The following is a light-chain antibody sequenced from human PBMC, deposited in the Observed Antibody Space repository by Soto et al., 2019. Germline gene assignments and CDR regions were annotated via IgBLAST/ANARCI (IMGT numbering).Light chain of an antibody. Sequence: QSVLTQPPSASGTPGQRVTMSCSGSSSNIGSSTVSWYQQLPGTAPKLLIYSSNQRPSGVPDRFSGSKSGTSASLAISGLQSEDEADYYCAAWDDSLTGVVFGGGTNFTVL. CDR1: SSNIGSST. CDR2: SSN. J-gene: IGLJ2*01. V-gene: IGLV1-44*01. CDR3: AAWDDSLTGVV.